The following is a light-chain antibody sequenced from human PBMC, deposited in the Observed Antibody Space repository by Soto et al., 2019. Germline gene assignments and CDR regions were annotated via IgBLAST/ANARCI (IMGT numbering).Light chain of an antibody. Sequence: EIVMTQSPATLSVSPGERVTLSCRASESINRNLVWYQKRPGQAPRLVIYAASTRATGIPARFSGSGSGTDFTLTISRLEPEDFAIYYCQQYGTSPLTFGGGTKVDIK. CDR2: AAS. J-gene: IGKJ4*01. CDR3: QQYGTSPLT. V-gene: IGKV3-15*01. CDR1: ESINRN.